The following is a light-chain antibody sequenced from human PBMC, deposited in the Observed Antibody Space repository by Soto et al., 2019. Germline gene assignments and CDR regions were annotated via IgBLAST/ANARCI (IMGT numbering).Light chain of an antibody. Sequence: QSALTQPASVSGSPGQSIAISCIGTSSDVGGYNYVSWYQQHPGKAPKLMIYDVSNRPSGVSIRFSGSKSGNMASLTISGLQAEDEADYYCSSSTSSSTLVFGTGTKVTVL. CDR3: SSSTSSSTLV. CDR2: DVS. J-gene: IGLJ1*01. V-gene: IGLV2-14*03. CDR1: SSDVGGYNY.